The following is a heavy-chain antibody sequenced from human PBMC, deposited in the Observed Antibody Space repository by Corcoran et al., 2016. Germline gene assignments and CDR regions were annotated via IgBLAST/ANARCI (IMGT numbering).Heavy chain of an antibody. CDR1: GFTFSSYS. CDR2: ISSSSSTI. J-gene: IGHJ6*02. D-gene: IGHD3-22*01. Sequence: EVQLVESGGGLVQPGGSLRLSCAASGFTFSSYSMNWVRQAPGKGLEWVSYISSSSSTIYYADSVKGRFTISRDNAKNSLYLQMNSLRAEDTAVYYCAREVYYYDRSGYWAYYYYYGMDVWGQGTTVTVSS. V-gene: IGHV3-48*04. CDR3: AREVYYYDRSGYWAYYYYYGMDV.